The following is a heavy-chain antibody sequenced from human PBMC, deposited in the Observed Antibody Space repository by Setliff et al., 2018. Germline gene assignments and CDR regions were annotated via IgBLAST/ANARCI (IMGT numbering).Heavy chain of an antibody. CDR2: IYSTGST. J-gene: IGHJ4*02. V-gene: IGHV4-4*08. Sequence: SETLSLTCTVSGDSIYNHFWSWVRQPPGKGLEWIGYIYSTGSTNYNPSLKSRVAISIDTSKNQFSLRLKSVTAADTAVYYCARGNSRSSVWYVVPHFDYWGQGTLVTVSS. D-gene: IGHD6-19*01. CDR1: GDSIYNHF. CDR3: ARGNSRSSVWYVVPHFDY.